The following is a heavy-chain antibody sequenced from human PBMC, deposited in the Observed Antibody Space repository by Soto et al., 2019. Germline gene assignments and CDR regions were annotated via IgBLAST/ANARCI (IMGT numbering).Heavy chain of an antibody. D-gene: IGHD5-18*01. Sequence: SETLSLTCIVSGDSINSGDYYWSWIRQPPGKGLEWIGNIHFSGRTYYSPSLKSRVTMSTDTSKNQFSLRLTYVTSADTAVYYCARDKQGFSYGYGSQYFYYHGLDVWGQGXTVTVSS. V-gene: IGHV4-30-4*01. CDR1: GDSINSGDYY. J-gene: IGHJ6*02. CDR3: ARDKQGFSYGYGSQYFYYHGLDV. CDR2: IHFSGRT.